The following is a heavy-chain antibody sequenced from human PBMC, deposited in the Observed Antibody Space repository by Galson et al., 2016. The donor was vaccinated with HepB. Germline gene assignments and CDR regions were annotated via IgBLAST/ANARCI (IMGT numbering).Heavy chain of an antibody. CDR3: ARQDFAGVYFDY. CDR1: GLSINSNY. J-gene: IGHJ4*02. D-gene: IGHD7-27*01. V-gene: IGHV3-66*04. CDR2: LYSSGNT. Sequence: SLRLSCAVSGLSINSNYMPWVRQAPGKGLEWVSFLYSSGNTYYADSVKGRFTFSRDNSKNTLYLQMTSLTVDDTAVYYCARQDFAGVYFDYWGQGTLVTVS.